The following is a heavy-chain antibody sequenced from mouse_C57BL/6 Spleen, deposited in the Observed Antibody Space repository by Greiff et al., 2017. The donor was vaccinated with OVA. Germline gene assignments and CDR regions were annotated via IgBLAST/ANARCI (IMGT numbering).Heavy chain of an antibody. V-gene: IGHV1-69*01. J-gene: IGHJ4*01. CDR1: GYTFTSYW. Sequence: QVQLQQPGAELVMPGASVKLSCKASGYTFTSYWMHWVKQRPGQGLEWIGEIDPSDSYTNYNQKFKGKSTLTVDKSSSTAYMQLSSLTSEDSAVYYCARRDYSSSYAMDYWGQGTSVTVSS. CDR3: ARRDYSSSYAMDY. CDR2: IDPSDSYT. D-gene: IGHD1-1*01.